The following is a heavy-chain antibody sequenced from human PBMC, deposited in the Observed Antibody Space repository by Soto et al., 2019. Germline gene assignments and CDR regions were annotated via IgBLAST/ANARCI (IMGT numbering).Heavy chain of an antibody. Sequence: PGGSLRLSCAASGFTFSSYSMNWVRQAPGKGLEWVSSISSSSSYIYYADSVKGRFTISRDNSKNTLYLQMNNLRTEDTAVYYCARGVVTAATALYYFDYWGQGTLVTVSS. V-gene: IGHV3-21*01. CDR2: ISSSSSYI. CDR1: GFTFSSYS. D-gene: IGHD2-2*01. CDR3: ARGVVTAATALYYFDY. J-gene: IGHJ4*02.